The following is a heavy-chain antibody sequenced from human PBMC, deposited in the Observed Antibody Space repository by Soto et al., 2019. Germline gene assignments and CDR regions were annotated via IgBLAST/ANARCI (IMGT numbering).Heavy chain of an antibody. CDR3: ARVTFTPNWFDS. J-gene: IGHJ5*01. D-gene: IGHD3-16*01. CDR1: GDSISSPDYY. Sequence: PSETLSLTCTVSGDSISSPDYYWSWIRQAPGKGLELIGYVYYRGSIYYTPSFESRVSISIDTSKNQFSLRLTSVTAADSAVYFCARVTFTPNWFDSWGQGILVTFSS. V-gene: IGHV4-30-4*01. CDR2: VYYRGSI.